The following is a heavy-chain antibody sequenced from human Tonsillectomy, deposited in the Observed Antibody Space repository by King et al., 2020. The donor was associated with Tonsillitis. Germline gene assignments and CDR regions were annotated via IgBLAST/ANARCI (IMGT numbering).Heavy chain of an antibody. V-gene: IGHV3-15*01. Sequence: VQLVESGGGLVKPGGSLRLSCAASGFTFSNAWMSWVRQAPGKGLEWVGRIKSKTDGGTIDYAAPVKGRFTISRDDSKNTLYLQMNSLKTEDTAVYYCTTYDYGGNYYYYGMDVWGQGTTVTVSS. CDR3: TTYDYGGNYYYYGMDV. J-gene: IGHJ6*02. CDR1: GFTFSNAW. D-gene: IGHD4-23*01. CDR2: IKSKTDGGTI.